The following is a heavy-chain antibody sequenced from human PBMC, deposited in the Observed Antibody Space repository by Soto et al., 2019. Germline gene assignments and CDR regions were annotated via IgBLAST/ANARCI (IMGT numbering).Heavy chain of an antibody. CDR3: AREGGGVYCSGGSCYGRYFDF. V-gene: IGHV3-53*01. CDR2: IYSGGST. Sequence: PGGSLRLSCAASGFTVSNNYMSWVRQAPRKGLEWVSIIYSGGSTYYADSVQGRFTISRDNSKNTLFLQMSSLRAEDTAVYCCAREGGGVYCSGGSCYGRYFDFWGQGTRVTVSS. D-gene: IGHD2-15*01. J-gene: IGHJ4*02. CDR1: GFTVSNNY.